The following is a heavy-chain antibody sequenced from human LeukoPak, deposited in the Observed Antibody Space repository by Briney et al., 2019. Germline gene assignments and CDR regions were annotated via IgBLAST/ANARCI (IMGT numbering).Heavy chain of an antibody. D-gene: IGHD2-21*02. CDR2: MHYSGST. CDR1: GFTFSSYE. V-gene: IGHV4-59*08. CDR3: ARHLRYCGGDCYSFDY. J-gene: IGHJ4*02. Sequence: LRLSCAASGFTFSSYEMNWVRQAPGKGLEWIGYMHYSGSTKYNPSFKSRVTISVDPSMNQFSLKVTSVTAADTAVYYCARHLRYCGGDCYSFDYWGQGSLATVSS.